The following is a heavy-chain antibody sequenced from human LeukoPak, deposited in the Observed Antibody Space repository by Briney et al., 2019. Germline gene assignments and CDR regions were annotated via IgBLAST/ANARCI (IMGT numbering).Heavy chain of an antibody. CDR1: GFPFSSYW. V-gene: IGHV3-7*04. D-gene: IGHD5-24*01. CDR3: TRVGYIDEGIDY. J-gene: IGHJ4*02. CDR2: IKQDGSKK. Sequence: GGSLRLSCVASGFPFSSYWMTWVRQAPGKGLEWVADIKQDGSKKSYVDSVKGRFTISRDNAKNSLYLQMNSLRAENTAIYYCTRVGYIDEGIDYWGQGTLVTVSS.